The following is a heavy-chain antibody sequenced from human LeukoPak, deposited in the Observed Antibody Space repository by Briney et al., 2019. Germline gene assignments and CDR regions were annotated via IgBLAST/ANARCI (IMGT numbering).Heavy chain of an antibody. V-gene: IGHV4-38-2*02. J-gene: IGHJ2*01. D-gene: IGHD2-15*01. Sequence: SETLSLTCTVSGYSISSGYYWGWIRQPPGKGLECIGSISHSGSPYYNPSLKSRVTISVHTSKNQFSLKLTSVTAADTAVYYCARDPVVPATSMQFDWYFDLWGRGTLVTVSS. CDR2: ISHSGSP. CDR3: ARDPVVPATSMQFDWYFDL. CDR1: GYSISSGYY.